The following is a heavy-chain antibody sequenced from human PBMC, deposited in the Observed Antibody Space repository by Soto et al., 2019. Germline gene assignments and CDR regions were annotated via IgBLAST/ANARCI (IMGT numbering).Heavy chain of an antibody. CDR2: IYYSGST. D-gene: IGHD2-15*01. V-gene: IGHV4-59*01. CDR1: GGSISSYY. CDR3: ARVRWDVVVVAATRSRAFDI. Sequence: ASETLSLTCTVSGGSISSYYWSWIRQPPGKGLEWIGYIYYSGSTNYNPSLKSRVTISVDTSKNQFSLKLSSVTAADTAVYYCARVRWDVVVVAATRSRAFDIWGQGTMVTVS. J-gene: IGHJ3*02.